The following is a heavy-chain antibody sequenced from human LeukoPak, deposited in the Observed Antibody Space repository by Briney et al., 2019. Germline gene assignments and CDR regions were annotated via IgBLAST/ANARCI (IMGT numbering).Heavy chain of an antibody. CDR2: ISSNGGRT. CDR1: GFTFSTYA. Sequence: GGSLRLSCSASGFTFSTYAMHWVRQAPGKGLEYVSGISSNGGRTDYADSVKGRFTISRDNSKNTLYLQMSSLRAEDTAVYYCVKGISMIAKLPLDYWGQGTLVTVSS. V-gene: IGHV3-64D*09. J-gene: IGHJ4*02. D-gene: IGHD3-22*01. CDR3: VKGISMIAKLPLDY.